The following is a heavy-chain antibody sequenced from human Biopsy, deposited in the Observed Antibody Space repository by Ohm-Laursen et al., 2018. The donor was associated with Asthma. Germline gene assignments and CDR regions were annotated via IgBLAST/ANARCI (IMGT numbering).Heavy chain of an antibody. J-gene: IGHJ6*02. D-gene: IGHD1-26*01. V-gene: IGHV1-69*13. Sequence: ASVKVSCKTSGDTFGSYAISWVRQAPGQGLEWMGGISPIFGRVNYAQKFEGGATITADLFTRTAYMELSSLRSDNTAVYYCARPDPGRPIVYYYYGMDVWGQGTTVTVYS. CDR3: ARPDPGRPIVYYYYGMDV. CDR2: ISPIFGRV. CDR1: GDTFGSYA.